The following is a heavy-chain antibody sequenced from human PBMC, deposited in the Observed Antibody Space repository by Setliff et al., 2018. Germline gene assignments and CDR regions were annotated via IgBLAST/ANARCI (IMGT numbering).Heavy chain of an antibody. CDR1: GFTFSDYY. Sequence: GGSLRLSCAASGFTFSDYYMSWIRQAPGKGLEWVSYISSSGSTTYYADSVKGRFTISKDNAKNSLYLQMNSLRAEDTAVYYCARVASAPYGSGSDYIRALDYWGQGTLVTVSS. V-gene: IGHV3-11*04. D-gene: IGHD3-10*01. CDR3: ARVASAPYGSGSDYIRALDY. J-gene: IGHJ4*02. CDR2: ISSSGSTT.